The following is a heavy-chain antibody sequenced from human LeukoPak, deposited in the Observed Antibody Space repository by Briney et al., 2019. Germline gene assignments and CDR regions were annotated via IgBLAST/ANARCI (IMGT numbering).Heavy chain of an antibody. CDR3: ARAQWLVSDWFDP. J-gene: IGHJ5*02. Sequence: PGGSLRLSCAASGFTVSSNYMSWVRQAPGKGLEWVSVIYSGGSTYYADSVKGRFTISRDNSKNTLYLQMNSLRAEDTAVYYCARAQWLVSDWFDPWGQGTLVTVSS. D-gene: IGHD6-19*01. V-gene: IGHV3-66*01. CDR2: IYSGGST. CDR1: GFTVSSNY.